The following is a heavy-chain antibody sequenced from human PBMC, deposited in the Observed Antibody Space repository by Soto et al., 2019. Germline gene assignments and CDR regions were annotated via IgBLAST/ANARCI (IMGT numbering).Heavy chain of an antibody. J-gene: IGHJ4*02. CDR3: TKNSAYDHDY. V-gene: IGHV4-4*02. CDR1: GYSCGPITW. CDR2: IPQGGRT. D-gene: IGHD6-25*01. Sequence: PSATLFLTCDVSGYSCGPITWWSGVRKSPGEGLAWIREIPQGGRTHYNPSPKSRVPISVDKSKNQGSLTLSTVTDADTPVYYCTKNSAYDHDYWRRGSRVTV.